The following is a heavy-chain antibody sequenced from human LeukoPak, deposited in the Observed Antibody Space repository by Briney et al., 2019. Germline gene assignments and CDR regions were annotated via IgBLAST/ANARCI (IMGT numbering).Heavy chain of an antibody. CDR1: GFTFSSYW. D-gene: IGHD2-15*01. V-gene: IGHV3-7*05. CDR2: ITQYGSEK. J-gene: IGHJ4*02. CDR3: ARRRVETALKNFDY. Sequence: GGSLRLSCAASGFTFSSYWMSWVRQAPGKGLEWVASITQYGSEKYYVDFVKGRFTISRDNAKKSLYLQMNRLRAEDTAVYYCARRRVETALKNFDYWGQGTLVTVSS.